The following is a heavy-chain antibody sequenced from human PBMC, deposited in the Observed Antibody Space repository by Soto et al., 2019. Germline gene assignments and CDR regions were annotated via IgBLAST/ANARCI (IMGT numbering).Heavy chain of an antibody. D-gene: IGHD1-26*01. CDR2: TSYDGSNK. CDR3: ARGRWELYYYYGLDV. V-gene: IGHV3-30-3*01. Sequence: GGSLRLSCAASGFIFSSYAMHWVRQAPGKGLEWVAVTSYDGSNKYYADSVKGRFTISRDNSQNTLYLEMNSLRAEDTAVYYCARGRWELYYYYGLDVWGQGTTVTVSS. CDR1: GFIFSSYA. J-gene: IGHJ6*02.